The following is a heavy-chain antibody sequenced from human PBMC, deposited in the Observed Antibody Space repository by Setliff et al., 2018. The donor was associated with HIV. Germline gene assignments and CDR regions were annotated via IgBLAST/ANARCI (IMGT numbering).Heavy chain of an antibody. CDR1: GGSITRTPYY. CDR3: ARLSGGMVPNY. Sequence: SETLSLTCTVSGGSITRTPYYWGWIRQPPGKGLEWIGSIHHSGTAYDNPSLKSRVTISVDPSKDQILLRLSSVTAADTAVYYCARLSGGMVPNYWGQGTLVTVSS. CDR2: IHHSGTA. V-gene: IGHV4-39*01. J-gene: IGHJ4*02. D-gene: IGHD3-10*01.